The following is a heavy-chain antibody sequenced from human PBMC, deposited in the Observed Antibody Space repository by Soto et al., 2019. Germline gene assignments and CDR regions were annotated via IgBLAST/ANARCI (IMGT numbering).Heavy chain of an antibody. CDR1: GFTFHHYA. CDR2: ISWNGNII. V-gene: IGHV3-9*01. Sequence: EVQLVESGGGLVQPGRSLRLSCAASGFTFHHYAMHWVRRAPGKGLEWVSSISWNGNIIGYADSVKGRFTISRDNAKNTTYLQMNSLRSEDTAIYYCAKGGADAFCGGGRYNFDSWGQGTLVTVSS. CDR3: AKGGADAFCGGGRYNFDS. D-gene: IGHD2-15*01. J-gene: IGHJ4*02.